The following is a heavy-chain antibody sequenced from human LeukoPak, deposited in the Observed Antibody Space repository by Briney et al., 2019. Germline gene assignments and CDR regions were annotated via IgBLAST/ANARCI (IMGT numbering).Heavy chain of an antibody. D-gene: IGHD1-26*01. CDR2: IKSKTDGGTT. CDR3: ATGGQVGATQPFDY. CDR1: GLTFSNAR. J-gene: IGHJ4*02. V-gene: IGHV3-15*01. Sequence: GGSLRLSCAASGLTFSNARMSWVRQAPGKGLEWVGRIKSKTDGGTTDYAAPVKGRFTLSRDDSKNTLYLQMNSLKTEDTAVYYCATGGQVGATQPFDYWGQGTLVTVSS.